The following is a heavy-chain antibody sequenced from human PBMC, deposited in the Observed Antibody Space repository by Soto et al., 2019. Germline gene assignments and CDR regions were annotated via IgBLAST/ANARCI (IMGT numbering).Heavy chain of an antibody. J-gene: IGHJ2*01. CDR3: AKDSDSRDRIFYYFDL. CDR2: IRGSGGST. CDR1: GFTLSSYA. V-gene: IGHV3-23*01. D-gene: IGHD2-15*01. Sequence: EVQLLQSGGGLVQPGGSLRLSCAASGFTLSSYAMTWVRQAPGKGLEWVSVIRGSGGSTYYADSVKGRFTISRDNSRNTGYLPIISVRAEDTAVSFCAKDSDSRDRIFYYFDLWGRGTLVTVSS.